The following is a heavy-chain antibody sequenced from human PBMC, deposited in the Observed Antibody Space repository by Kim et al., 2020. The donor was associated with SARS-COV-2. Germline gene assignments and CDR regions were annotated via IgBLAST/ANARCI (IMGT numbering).Heavy chain of an antibody. CDR3: ARGRVAVVEGARYGMDV. CDR2: INHSGNT. CDR1: TGSFSDYS. V-gene: IGHV4-34*01. Sequence: SDTLSLTCAVYTGSFSDYSWTWIRQPPGKGLEWIGEINHSGNTNYNPSLKSRVILLVDTSKNQFSLKLRSVTAADMAVYYCARGRVAVVEGARYGMDVWG. J-gene: IGHJ6*01. D-gene: IGHD3-22*01.